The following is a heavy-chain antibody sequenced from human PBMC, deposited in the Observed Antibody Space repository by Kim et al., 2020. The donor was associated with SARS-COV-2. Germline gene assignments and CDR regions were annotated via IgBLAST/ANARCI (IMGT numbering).Heavy chain of an antibody. Sequence: GGSLRFSCAASGFTFSSYWMNWVRQAPGKGLVWVSVINSDGSTTNYADSVKGRFTISRDNAKNTLYLQMNSLRAEDTAVYYCYFYYDSSAPGGHWGQGTLVTVSS. CDR1: GFTFSSYW. CDR3: YFYYDSSAPGGH. CDR2: INSDGSTT. D-gene: IGHD3-22*01. J-gene: IGHJ4*02. V-gene: IGHV3-74*01.